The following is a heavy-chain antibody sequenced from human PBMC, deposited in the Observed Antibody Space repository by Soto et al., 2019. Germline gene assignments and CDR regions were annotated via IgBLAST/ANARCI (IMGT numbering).Heavy chain of an antibody. CDR1: RYSFTSYW. Sequence: GESLKMSCEESRYSFTSYWIVWVRQMPGKGLEWMGIIYPGDSDTRYSPSFQGQVTISADKSISTAYLQWSSLKASDTAMYYCARERIVVVVAAAVERYFDLWGRGTLVTVSS. D-gene: IGHD2-15*01. CDR2: IYPGDSDT. J-gene: IGHJ2*01. V-gene: IGHV5-51*01. CDR3: ARERIVVVVAAAVERYFDL.